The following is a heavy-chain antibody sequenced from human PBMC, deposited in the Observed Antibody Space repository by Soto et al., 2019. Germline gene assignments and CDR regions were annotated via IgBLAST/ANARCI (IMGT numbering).Heavy chain of an antibody. D-gene: IGHD3-3*01. CDR3: ARDAYYDFWSGCSACYGIDV. CDR1: GFTFSSYA. Sequence: GGSLRLSCAASGFTFSSYAMSWVRQAPGKGLEWVSAISSSSSSIYYADSVKGRFTISRDNAKNSLYLQMNSLRDEDTAVYYCARDAYYDFWSGCSACYGIDVWGQGTTDTVSS. J-gene: IGHJ6*02. V-gene: IGHV3-48*02. CDR2: ISSSSSSI.